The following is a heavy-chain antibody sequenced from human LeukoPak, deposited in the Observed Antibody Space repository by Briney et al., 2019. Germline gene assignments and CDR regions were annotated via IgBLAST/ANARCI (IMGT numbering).Heavy chain of an antibody. J-gene: IGHJ3*02. D-gene: IGHD6-19*01. V-gene: IGHV1-18*01. CDR3: AHPNSSGQQGYAFDI. CDR1: GYTFTSYG. Sequence: GASVKVSCKASGYTFTSYGIIWVRQAPGQGLEWMGWISAYNGNTNYAQKLQGRVTMTTDISTSTAYMDLRSLRSDDTAVYYCAHPNSSGQQGYAFDIWGQGTMVTVSS. CDR2: ISAYNGNT.